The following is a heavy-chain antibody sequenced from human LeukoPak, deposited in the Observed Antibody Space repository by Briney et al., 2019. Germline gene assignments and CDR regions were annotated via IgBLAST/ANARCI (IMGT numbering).Heavy chain of an antibody. J-gene: IGHJ6*02. D-gene: IGHD3-10*01. CDR3: ARHGSGSYYWNYYYYGMDV. CDR1: GGSISSSSYY. V-gene: IGHV4-39*01. Sequence: SETLSLTCTVSGGSISSSSYYWGWLRQPPGKGLEWIASIYYSGSTYYNPSLKSRVTISVDTSKNQFSLKLSSVTAADTAVYYCARHGSGSYYWNYYYYGMDVWGQGTTVTVSS. CDR2: IYYSGST.